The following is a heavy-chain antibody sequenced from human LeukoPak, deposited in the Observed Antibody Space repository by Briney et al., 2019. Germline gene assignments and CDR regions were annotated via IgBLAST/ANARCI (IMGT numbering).Heavy chain of an antibody. CDR3: ARALNGYFYAFDS. J-gene: IGHJ4*02. D-gene: IGHD2/OR15-2a*01. CDR2: FSYTGST. V-gene: IGHV4-30-4*08. CDR1: GGSISSYY. Sequence: PSETLSLTCTVSGGSISSYYWNWIRQPPGKVLEWIGYFSYTGSTYYNPSVKSRVSISVDTSKNQFSLKLTSVTAADTAVYYCARALNGYFYAFDSWGQGTLVTVSS.